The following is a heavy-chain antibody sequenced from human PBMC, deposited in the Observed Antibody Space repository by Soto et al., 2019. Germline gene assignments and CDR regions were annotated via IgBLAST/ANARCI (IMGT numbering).Heavy chain of an antibody. CDR3: AGDYYGAGSQYYYYGMEV. V-gene: IGHV4-31*03. Sequence: PSETLSLTCTVSGDSITSGGYYWSWLRQPPGKGLEWIGYIYHSGGASYNPSLRGRAVISIDTSKNQFSLRLNAVTAADTATYYCAGDYYGAGSQYYYYGMEVWGQGTTVTVSS. J-gene: IGHJ6*02. CDR1: GDSITSGGYY. D-gene: IGHD3-10*01. CDR2: IYHSGGA.